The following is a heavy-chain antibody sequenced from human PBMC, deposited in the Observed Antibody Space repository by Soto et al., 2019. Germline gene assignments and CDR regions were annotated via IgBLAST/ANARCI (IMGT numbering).Heavy chain of an antibody. J-gene: IGHJ4*02. CDR3: ARGDHGPGNWCDY. V-gene: IGHV3-33*01. CDR1: GFTFSSYG. Sequence: QVQLVESGGGVAQPGRSLRLSCAASGFTFSSYGMHWVRQAPGKGLEWVAVIWYDGSNKYYADSVKGRFTISRDNSKNTQYLQMNSLRAEDTAVYYCARGDHGPGNWCDYWGQGTLVTVSS. D-gene: IGHD2-8*02. CDR2: IWYDGSNK.